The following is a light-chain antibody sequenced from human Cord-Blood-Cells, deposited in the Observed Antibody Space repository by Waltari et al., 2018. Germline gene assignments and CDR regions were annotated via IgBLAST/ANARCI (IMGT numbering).Light chain of an antibody. J-gene: IGKJ3*01. V-gene: IGKV1-9*01. CDR1: QGISSY. Sequence: DIQLTQSPSFLSASVGDRVTITCRASQGISSYLAWYQQKPGKAPKLLIYAASTLQSGVPSRFSGRGPGTEFTRTISSLQPEDFATYYCQQLNSYPFAFGPGTKVDIK. CDR2: AAS. CDR3: QQLNSYPFA.